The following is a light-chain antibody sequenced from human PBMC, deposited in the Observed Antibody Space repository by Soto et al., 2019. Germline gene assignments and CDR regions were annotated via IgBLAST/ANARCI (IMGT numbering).Light chain of an antibody. V-gene: IGKV1-5*01. J-gene: IGKJ1*01. Sequence: DIQMTQSPSTLSASIGDRVTITCRASQNINNWIAWYQQKPGKAPKFLIYDASTLESGVPSRFSGSGFGTEFXXXXXSLQPDDFGSYYCQXMRTFGQG. CDR1: QNINNW. CDR3: QXMRT. CDR2: DAS.